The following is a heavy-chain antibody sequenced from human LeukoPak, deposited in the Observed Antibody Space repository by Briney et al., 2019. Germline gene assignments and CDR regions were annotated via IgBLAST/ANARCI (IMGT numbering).Heavy chain of an antibody. CDR2: ISWNSGSI. Sequence: PGGSLRLSCAASGFSFDDYAMHWARQTPGKGLAGVSGISWNSGSIAYADSVKGRFTISRDNAKNSLYLQMNSLRAEDTAVYYCAELGITMIGGVWGKGTTVTISS. J-gene: IGHJ6*04. D-gene: IGHD3-10*02. CDR1: GFSFDDYA. V-gene: IGHV3-9*01. CDR3: AELGITMIGGV.